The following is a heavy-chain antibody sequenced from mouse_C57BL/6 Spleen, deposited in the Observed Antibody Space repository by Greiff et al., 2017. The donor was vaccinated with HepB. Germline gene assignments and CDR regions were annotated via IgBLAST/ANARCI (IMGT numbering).Heavy chain of an antibody. CDR1: GYAFSSYW. CDR2: IYPGDGDT. V-gene: IGHV1-80*01. D-gene: IGHD3-2*02. Sequence: VKLQESGAELVKPGASVKISCKASGYAFSSYWMNWVKQRPGKGLEWIGQIYPGDGDTNYNGKFKGKATLTADKSSSTAYMQLSSLTSEDSAVYFCARGQLRHFAYWGQGTLVTVSA. J-gene: IGHJ3*01. CDR3: ARGQLRHFAY.